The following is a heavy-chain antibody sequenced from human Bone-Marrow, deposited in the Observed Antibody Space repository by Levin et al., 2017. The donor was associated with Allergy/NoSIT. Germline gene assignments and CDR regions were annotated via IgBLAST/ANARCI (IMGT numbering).Heavy chain of an antibody. V-gene: IGHV5-51*01. CDR3: ARRDCLGNTCMEAFDT. Sequence: GGSLRLSCQGSGYSFTNYWIGWVRQLPGKGLDWMGIIYPGDSDIRYSPSFQGQVTIPADTSINTAFLQWSRLKASATAIYYCARRDCLGNTCMEAFDTWGQGTLVTVSS. CDR1: GYSFTNYW. CDR2: IYPGDSDI. J-gene: IGHJ4*02. D-gene: IGHD2/OR15-2a*01.